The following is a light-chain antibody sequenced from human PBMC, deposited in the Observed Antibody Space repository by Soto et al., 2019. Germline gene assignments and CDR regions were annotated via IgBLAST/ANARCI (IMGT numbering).Light chain of an antibody. J-gene: IGKJ4*01. CDR3: QQYGSSPGLT. CDR2: GAS. CDR1: QSVSSSY. V-gene: IGKV3-20*01. Sequence: EIVLTQSPGTLSLSPGERATLSCRASQSVSSSYLAWYQQKPGQAPRLLIYGASSRATGIPDRFSGSGSGTDFTLTISRLEPEDFAVYYWQQYGSSPGLTFGGGTNVEIK.